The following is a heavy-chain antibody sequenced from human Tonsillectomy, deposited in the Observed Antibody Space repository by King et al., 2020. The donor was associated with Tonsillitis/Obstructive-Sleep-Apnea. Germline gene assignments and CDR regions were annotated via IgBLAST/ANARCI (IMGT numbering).Heavy chain of an antibody. V-gene: IGHV2-26*01. CDR2: IFSNDEK. CDR1: GFSLSNARMG. J-gene: IGHJ6*02. D-gene: IGHD2-2*01. Sequence: VTLKESGPVLVKPTETLTLTCTVSGFSLSNARMGVSWIRQPPGKALEWLAHIFSNDEKSYSTSLKSRLTISKDTSKSQVVLTMTNMDPVDTATYYCERIYCSSTSCYYYYYYGMDVWGQGTTVTVSS. CDR3: ERIYCSSTSCYYYYYYGMDV.